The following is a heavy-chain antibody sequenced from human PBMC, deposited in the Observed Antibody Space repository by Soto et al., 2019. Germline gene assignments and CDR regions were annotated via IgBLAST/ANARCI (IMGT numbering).Heavy chain of an antibody. J-gene: IGHJ2*01. Sequence: EMQLVESGGRLVQPGGSLRLSCAASGFIFSDQYMDWVRQAPGKGVEWVGRIRKKVNSYTTEYAASVKGRFSISRDDSKNSLYLQMNSLKTEDTAVYYCARDLGGAPYVDLWGRGTLVTVSS. CDR3: ARDLGGAPYVDL. CDR2: IRKKVNSYTT. CDR1: GFIFSDQY. V-gene: IGHV3-72*01. D-gene: IGHD3-16*01.